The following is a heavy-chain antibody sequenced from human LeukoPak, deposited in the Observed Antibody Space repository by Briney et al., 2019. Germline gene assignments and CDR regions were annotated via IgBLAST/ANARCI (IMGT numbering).Heavy chain of an antibody. D-gene: IGHD2-2*01. CDR1: GFTFSSHD. V-gene: IGHV3-23*01. CDR2: ISGSGGST. CDR3: AKDMRSYCSSTSCYCAFDI. J-gene: IGHJ3*02. Sequence: PGGSLRLSCAASGFTFSSHDMHWVRQAPGKGLEWVSAISGSGGSTYYADSVKGRFTISRDNSKNTLYLQMNSLRAEDTAVYYCAKDMRSYCSSTSCYCAFDIWGQGTMVTVSS.